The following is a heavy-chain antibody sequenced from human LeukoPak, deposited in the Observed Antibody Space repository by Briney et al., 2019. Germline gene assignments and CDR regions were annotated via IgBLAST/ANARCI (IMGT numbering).Heavy chain of an antibody. V-gene: IGHV3-23*01. CDR1: GFTFRNFA. CDR2: ITDTGDAT. D-gene: IGHD2-21*01. CDR3: AKSDCGSDGCKLYNY. Sequence: GGSLRLSCAASGFTFRNFAMAWVRQAPGKRLEWVSSITDTGDATGYTESVKGRFTISRDNSKGTVWLQMNSLRAEDTAIYYCAKSDCGSDGCKLYNYWAQGTQVTVSS. J-gene: IGHJ4*02.